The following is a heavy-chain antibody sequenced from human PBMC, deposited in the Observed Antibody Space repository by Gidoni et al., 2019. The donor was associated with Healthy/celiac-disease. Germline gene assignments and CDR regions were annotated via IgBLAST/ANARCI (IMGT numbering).Heavy chain of an antibody. CDR3: AKGSYGDSGSYRPFDY. V-gene: IGHV3-23*01. CDR1: GFTFSSYA. D-gene: IGHD1-26*01. CDR2: ISGSGGST. J-gene: IGHJ4*02. Sequence: EVQLLESGGGLVQPGGSLRLSCAASGFTFSSYAMSWVRQAPGTGLEWVSAISGSGGSTYYADSVKGRFTISRDNSKNTLYLQMNSLRAEDTAVYYCAKGSYGDSGSYRPFDYWGQGTLVTVSS.